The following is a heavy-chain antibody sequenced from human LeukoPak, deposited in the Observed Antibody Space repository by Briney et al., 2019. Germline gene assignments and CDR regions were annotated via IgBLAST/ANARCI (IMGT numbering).Heavy chain of an antibody. D-gene: IGHD3-16*01. V-gene: IGHV1-69*05. Sequence: ASVKVSCKASGGAFVSYAISWVRQAPAQGLEWMGGIIPIFSTANYAQKFQGRVSITTGESTSTVYMELSSLRSDDTAVYYCARGSWGGGYQKHNYYYMDVWGKGTTVTISS. CDR3: ARGSWGGGYQKHNYYYMDV. CDR2: IIPIFSTA. CDR1: GGAFVSYA. J-gene: IGHJ6*03.